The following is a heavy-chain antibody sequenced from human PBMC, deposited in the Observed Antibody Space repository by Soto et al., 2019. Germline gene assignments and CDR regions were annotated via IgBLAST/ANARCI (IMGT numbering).Heavy chain of an antibody. J-gene: IGHJ3*02. CDR1: GASVSNYY. V-gene: IGHV4-59*02. CDR2: THYTGDS. Sequence: SETLSLTCTVSGASVSNYYWNWVRQPPGKGLEWIGYTHYTGDSKYNPSLKSRVTMSVDTSKNQFSLKMTSVTTADTAVYYCARWGQPAVKAFDIWGQGAMVTVSS. D-gene: IGHD3-16*01. CDR3: ARWGQPAVKAFDI.